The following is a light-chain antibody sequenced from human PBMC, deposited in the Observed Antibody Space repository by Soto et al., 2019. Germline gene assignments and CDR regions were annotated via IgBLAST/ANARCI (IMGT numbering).Light chain of an antibody. Sequence: EIVLTQSPGTLSLSPGERATLSCRASQSVSSSYLAWYQQKPGQAPGLLIYGASSRATGIPDRFSGSGSGTDFTLTISRLEPEDFAVYYCQQYAYSPLNFGGGTKVDIK. CDR2: GAS. CDR3: QQYAYSPLN. J-gene: IGKJ4*01. CDR1: QSVSSSY. V-gene: IGKV3-20*01.